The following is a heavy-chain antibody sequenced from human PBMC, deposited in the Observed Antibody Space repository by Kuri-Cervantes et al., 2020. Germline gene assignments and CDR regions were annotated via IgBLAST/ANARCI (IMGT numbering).Heavy chain of an antibody. CDR3: AKHIAAAGPTFDY. V-gene: IGHV3-23*01. J-gene: IGHJ4*02. D-gene: IGHD6-13*01. CDR1: GFTFSSYA. CDR2: ISGSSGST. Sequence: GGSLRLSCAASGFTFSSYAMSWVRQAPGKGLEWVSGISGSSGSTYYADSVKGRFTISRDNSKNTLYLQMNSLRAEDTAVYYCAKHIAAAGPTFDYWGQGTLVTVSS.